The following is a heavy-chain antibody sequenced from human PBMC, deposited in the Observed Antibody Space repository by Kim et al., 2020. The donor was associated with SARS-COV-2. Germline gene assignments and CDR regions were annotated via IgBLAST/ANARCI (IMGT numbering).Heavy chain of an antibody. CDR3: ARDRPYYYDSRDAFDI. CDR2: ISSSSSYI. Sequence: GGSLRLSCAASGFTFSSYSMNWVRQAPGKGLEWVSSISSSSSYIYYADSVKGRFTISRDNAKNSLYLQMNSLRAEDTAVYYCARDRPYYYDSRDAFDIWGQGTMVPVSS. V-gene: IGHV3-21*01. J-gene: IGHJ3*02. CDR1: GFTFSSYS. D-gene: IGHD3-22*01.